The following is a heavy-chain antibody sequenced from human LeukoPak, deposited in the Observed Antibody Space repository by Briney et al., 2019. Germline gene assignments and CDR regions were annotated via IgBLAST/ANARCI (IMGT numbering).Heavy chain of an antibody. V-gene: IGHV4-39*01. CDR3: ARPGDFYYASSGITGWFDP. CDR2: IYYSGST. J-gene: IGHJ5*02. Sequence: SETLSLTCTVSGGSISSSSYYWGWIRQPPGKGLEWIGSIYYSGSTYYNPSLKSRVTISVDTSKNQFSLKLSSVTAADTAVYYCARPGDFYYASSGITGWFDPWGQGTLVTVSS. CDR1: GGSISSSSYY. D-gene: IGHD3-22*01.